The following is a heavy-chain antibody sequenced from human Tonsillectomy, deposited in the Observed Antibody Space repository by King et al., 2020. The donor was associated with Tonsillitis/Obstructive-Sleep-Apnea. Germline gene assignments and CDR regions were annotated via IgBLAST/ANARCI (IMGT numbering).Heavy chain of an antibody. CDR3: ARVNPLTTIVPPDSFDI. V-gene: IGHV5-51*01. J-gene: IGHJ3*02. CDR2: IYPGDSDT. Sequence: VQLVESGAEVKKPGESLKISCKGSGYSFTTHWIAWVRQMPGKGLEWMGIIYPGDSDTRYSPSFQGQVTISADKSISTAYLQWSSLKASDTAMYYCARVNPLTTIVPPDSFDIWGQGTMVTVSS. CDR1: GYSFTTHW. D-gene: IGHD3-22*01.